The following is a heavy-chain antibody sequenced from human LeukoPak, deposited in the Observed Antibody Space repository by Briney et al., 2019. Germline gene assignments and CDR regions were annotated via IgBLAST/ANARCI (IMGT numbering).Heavy chain of an antibody. CDR1: GGTFSSYA. J-gene: IGHJ4*02. CDR2: IIPIFGTA. Sequence: ASVKVSCKASGGTFSSYAISWVRQAPGQGLEWMEGIIPIFGTANYAQKFQGRVTITTDESTSTAYMELSSLRSEDTAVYYCARRRDFGEFDYWGQGTLVTVSS. V-gene: IGHV1-69*05. D-gene: IGHD3-3*01. CDR3: ARRRDFGEFDY.